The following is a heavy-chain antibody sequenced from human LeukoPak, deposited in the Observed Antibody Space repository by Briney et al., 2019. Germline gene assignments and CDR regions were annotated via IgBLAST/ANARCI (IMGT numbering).Heavy chain of an antibody. V-gene: IGHV3-30*18. CDR2: ISCDGSNK. D-gene: IGHD6-19*01. CDR3: AKGSSSGFYYFDH. Sequence: PGGSLRLSCAASGFTFSSYGMHWVRQAPGKGLEWVAGISCDGSNKYYVDSVKGRFTISRDNSKNTLYLQMNSLRPEDTAVYYCAKGSSSGFYYFDHWGQGTLVTVSS. J-gene: IGHJ4*02. CDR1: GFTFSSYG.